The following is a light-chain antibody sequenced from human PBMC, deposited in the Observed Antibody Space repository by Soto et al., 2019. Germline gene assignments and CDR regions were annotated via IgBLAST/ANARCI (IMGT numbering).Light chain of an antibody. Sequence: DIQMTQSPSTLSASVGDRVTITCRASQSISSWLAWYQQKPGKAPKLLIYKGSSLESGVPSRFSGSGSATESPLTISRLQPDYFAAYYCQQYNSYLTFGQGTKVEIK. CDR1: QSISSW. CDR3: QQYNSYLT. CDR2: KGS. V-gene: IGKV1-5*03. J-gene: IGKJ1*01.